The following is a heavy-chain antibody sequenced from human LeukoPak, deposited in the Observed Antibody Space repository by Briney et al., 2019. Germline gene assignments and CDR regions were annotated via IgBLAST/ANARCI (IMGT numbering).Heavy chain of an antibody. V-gene: IGHV3-48*04. J-gene: IGHJ4*02. CDR3: ARDRGGSYSAIDY. CDR2: ISSSSITI. D-gene: IGHD2-15*01. Sequence: GGSLRLSCAASGFTFSSSSLNWVRQAPGKGLEWVSFISSSSITIYYADSVKGRFTISRDNAEKSLYLQMNSLRAEDTAVYYCARDRGGSYSAIDYWGQGTLVTVSS. CDR1: GFTFSSSS.